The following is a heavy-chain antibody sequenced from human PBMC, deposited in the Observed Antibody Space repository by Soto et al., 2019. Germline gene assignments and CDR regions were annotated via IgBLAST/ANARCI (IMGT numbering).Heavy chain of an antibody. CDR2: IYYSGST. CDR3: ARHRSDFWFDP. CDR1: GGSISSSSYF. D-gene: IGHD2-15*01. Sequence: QLQLQESGPGLVKPSETLSLTCTVSGGSISSSSYFWGWIRQPPGKGLEWIGSIYYSGSTYYNQSLKSRATVSEDPSKNQFALKLSSVAAADTAVYYCARHRSDFWFDPWGQGTLVTVSS. V-gene: IGHV4-39*01. J-gene: IGHJ5*02.